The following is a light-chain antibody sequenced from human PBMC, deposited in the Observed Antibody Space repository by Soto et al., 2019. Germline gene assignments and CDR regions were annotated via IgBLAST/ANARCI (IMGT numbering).Light chain of an antibody. Sequence: DIQMTQSPSSLSASVGDRVTITCQASQDINKNLIWYQQKPAKAPKLLIYDASDLETGVPSRFSGSGSGTCFTFTISSLQPEDFATYYCQKYESLPLTFGQGTRLEIK. V-gene: IGKV1-33*01. CDR2: DAS. J-gene: IGKJ5*01. CDR3: QKYESLPLT. CDR1: QDINKN.